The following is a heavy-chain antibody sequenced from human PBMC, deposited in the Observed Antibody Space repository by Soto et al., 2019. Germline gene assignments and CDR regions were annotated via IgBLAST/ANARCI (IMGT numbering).Heavy chain of an antibody. Sequence: GGSLRIACTASGVTFSSYSMNWVRQAPGKGLEWVSYISSGSYNIYYADSVKGRLTISRDNAKDSLYLQMSSLRDDDSAVYYCARGPSAAAPLSDWYFDLWGRGTLVTVSS. CDR1: GVTFSSYS. CDR2: ISSGSYNI. D-gene: IGHD2-2*01. V-gene: IGHV3-48*02. J-gene: IGHJ2*01. CDR3: ARGPSAAAPLSDWYFDL.